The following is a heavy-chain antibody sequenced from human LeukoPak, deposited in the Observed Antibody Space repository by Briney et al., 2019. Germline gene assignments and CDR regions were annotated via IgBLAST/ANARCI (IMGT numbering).Heavy chain of an antibody. V-gene: IGHV3-53*01. CDR1: GFTVSSNY. CDR3: ARDGTAAAGFDY. Sequence: GGSLRLSCAASGFTVSSNYMSWARQAPGKGLEWVSVIYSGGSTYYADSVKGRFTISRDNSKNTLYLQMNSLRAEDTAVYYCARDGTAAAGFDYWGQGTLVTVSS. D-gene: IGHD6-13*01. CDR2: IYSGGST. J-gene: IGHJ4*02.